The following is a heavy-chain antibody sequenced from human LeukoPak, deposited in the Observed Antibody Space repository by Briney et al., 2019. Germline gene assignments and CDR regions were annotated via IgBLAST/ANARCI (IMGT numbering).Heavy chain of an antibody. CDR2: ISYDANSE. J-gene: IGHJ4*02. D-gene: IGHD6-13*01. Sequence: GGSLRLSCAASGFTFSSYAMHWVRQAPGKGLEWLVVISYDANSEYYADSVKGRFTISRDNSKNTLYLQMNRLRAEDTAVYYCAKRGLAAALFRWGQGTLVTVSS. CDR3: AKRGLAAALFR. CDR1: GFTFSSYA. V-gene: IGHV3-30*04.